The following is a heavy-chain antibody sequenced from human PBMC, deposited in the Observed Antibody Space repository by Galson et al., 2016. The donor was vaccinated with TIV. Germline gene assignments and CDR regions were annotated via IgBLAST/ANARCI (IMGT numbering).Heavy chain of an antibody. V-gene: IGHV3-23*01. D-gene: IGHD4-23*01. J-gene: IGHJ3*02. CDR3: AKRINYGGDAFEN. CDR2: ISGSGGVT. CDR1: GFTFNNYA. Sequence: SLRLSCAASGFTFNNYAMSWVRQAPGKGLEWVSGISGSGGVTYFADSVKGRFTISRYNSKNTLYLQLNSLRAEDTDVYYCAKRINYGGDAFENWGQGTMVTVSS.